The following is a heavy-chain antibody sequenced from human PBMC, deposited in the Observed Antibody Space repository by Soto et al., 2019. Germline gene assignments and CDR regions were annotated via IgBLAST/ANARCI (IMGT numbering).Heavy chain of an antibody. CDR3: ARDGTFTYGDYDY. Sequence: GAPVKVSLKASGYTLTRHYIHWVRQAPGQGLEWMGIINPSGGSTSYAQKFQGRVTMTTDTSTSTAYMELRSLRSDDTAVYYCARDGTFTYGDYDYWGQGTLVTVSS. CDR2: INPSGGST. V-gene: IGHV1-46*01. J-gene: IGHJ4*02. CDR1: GYTLTRHY. D-gene: IGHD4-17*01.